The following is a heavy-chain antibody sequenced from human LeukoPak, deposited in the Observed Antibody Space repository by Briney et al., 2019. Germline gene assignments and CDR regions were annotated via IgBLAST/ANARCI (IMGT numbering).Heavy chain of an antibody. Sequence: SETLSLTCAVYGGSFSGYYWSWIRQPPGKGLEWIGEINHSGSTNYNPSLKSRVTISVDTSKNQFSLKLSSVTAADTAVYYCARLGGIAVAGFLDYYYYYYMDVWGKGTTVTVSS. CDR2: INHSGST. CDR3: ARLGGIAVAGFLDYYYYYYMDV. CDR1: GGSFSGYY. V-gene: IGHV4-34*01. J-gene: IGHJ6*03. D-gene: IGHD6-19*01.